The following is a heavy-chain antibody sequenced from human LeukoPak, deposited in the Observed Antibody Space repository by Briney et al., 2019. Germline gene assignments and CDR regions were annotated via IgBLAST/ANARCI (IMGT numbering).Heavy chain of an antibody. V-gene: IGHV4-34*01. J-gene: IGHJ5*02. CDR3: ARLWYYYGSGSYYNVIWFDP. Sequence: PSETLSLTCAVYGGSFSGYYRSWIRQPPGKGLEWIGEINHSGSTNYNPSLKSRVTISVDTSKNQFSLKLSSVTAADTAVYYCARLWYYYGSGSYYNVIWFDPWGQGTLVTVSS. D-gene: IGHD3-10*01. CDR2: INHSGST. CDR1: GGSFSGYY.